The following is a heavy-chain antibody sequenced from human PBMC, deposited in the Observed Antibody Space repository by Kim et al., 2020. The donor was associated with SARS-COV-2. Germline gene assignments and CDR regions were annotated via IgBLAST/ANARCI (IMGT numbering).Heavy chain of an antibody. J-gene: IGHJ5*02. V-gene: IGHV4-61*02. Sequence: SETLSLTCTVSGGSISSGSYYWSWIRQPAGKGLEWIGRIYTSGSTNYNPSLKSRVTISVDTSKNQFSLKLSSVTAADTAVYYCARDANPARGYSSSGNWFDPWGQGTLVTVSS. CDR1: GGSISSGSYY. D-gene: IGHD6-13*01. CDR3: ARDANPARGYSSSGNWFDP. CDR2: IYTSGST.